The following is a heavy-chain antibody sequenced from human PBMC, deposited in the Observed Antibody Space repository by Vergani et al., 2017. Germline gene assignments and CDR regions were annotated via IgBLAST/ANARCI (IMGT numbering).Heavy chain of an antibody. CDR2: IWYDGSNK. D-gene: IGHD3-3*01. CDR3: ARIRYDFWSGYPGYYFYY. V-gene: IGHV3-33*01. Sequence: QVQLVESGGGVVQPGRSLRLSCAASGFTFSSYGMHWVRQAPGKGLEWVAVIWYDGSNKYYADSVKGRFTISRDNSKNTLYLQMNSLRAEDTAVYYCARIRYDFWSGYPGYYFYYWGQGTLVTVSS. J-gene: IGHJ4*02. CDR1: GFTFSSYG.